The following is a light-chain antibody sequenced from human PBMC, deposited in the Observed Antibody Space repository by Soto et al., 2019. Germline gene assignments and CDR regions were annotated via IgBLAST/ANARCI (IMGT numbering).Light chain of an antibody. V-gene: IGLV2-14*03. CDR1: SSDVGGYDY. J-gene: IGLJ2*01. CDR2: DVS. Sequence: QSVLTQPASVSGSPGQSNTISCTGTSSDVGGYDYVSWYQQHPGKAPKLMIYDVSNRPSGVSNRFSGSKSGNTASLTISGLQAEDEADYYCSSYTSSNTLVVFGGGTKVTVL. CDR3: SSYTSSNTLVV.